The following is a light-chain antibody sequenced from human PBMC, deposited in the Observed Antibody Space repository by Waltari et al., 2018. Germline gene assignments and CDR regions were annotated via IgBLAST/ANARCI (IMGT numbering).Light chain of an antibody. CDR3: QRYDEDPPT. Sequence: DIQMTQSPSTLSASVGDRVTITCRASQSISHWLAWDQQKPGKAHKLLISKAPSLEKEVPSRFNGSRAGKQFTLTIPNLLSDYFATLCCQRYDEDPPTFGGGTKVELQ. CDR2: KAP. V-gene: IGKV1-5*03. CDR1: QSISHW. J-gene: IGKJ4*01.